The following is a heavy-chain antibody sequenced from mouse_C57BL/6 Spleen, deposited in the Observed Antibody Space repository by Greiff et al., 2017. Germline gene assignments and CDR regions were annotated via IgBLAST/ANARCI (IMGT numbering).Heavy chain of an antibody. CDR1: GYTFTDYY. J-gene: IGHJ3*01. CDR2: INPNNGGT. V-gene: IGHV1-26*01. CDR3: ARGGLGGFAY. D-gene: IGHD2-4*01. Sequence: EVQLQQSGPELVKPGASVKISCKASGYTFTDYYMNWVKQSHGKSLEWIGDINPNNGGTSYNQKFKGKATLTVDKSSSAAYMELRSLTSEDSAVYYCARGGLGGFAYWGQGTLVTVSA.